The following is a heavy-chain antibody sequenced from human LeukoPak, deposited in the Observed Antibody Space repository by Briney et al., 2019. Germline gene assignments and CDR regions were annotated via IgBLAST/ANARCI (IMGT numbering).Heavy chain of an antibody. Sequence: GASVKVSCKASGYTFTGYYMHWVRQAPGQGLEWMGRINPNSGGTNHAQKFQGRVTMTRDTSISTAYMELSRLRSDDTAVYYCAIIAVAGSLDYWGQGTLVTVSS. CDR1: GYTFTGYY. CDR3: AIIAVAGSLDY. V-gene: IGHV1-2*06. CDR2: INPNSGGT. D-gene: IGHD6-19*01. J-gene: IGHJ4*02.